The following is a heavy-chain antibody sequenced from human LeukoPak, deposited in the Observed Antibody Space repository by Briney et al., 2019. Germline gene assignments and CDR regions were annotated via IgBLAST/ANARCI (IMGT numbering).Heavy chain of an antibody. Sequence: HPGRSLRLSCAASGFTFSSYGRHGVRQAPVKGLEWVAVISYDGSNKYYADSVKGRFTIYRDNSKNTLYLQMNCLSAEATAVYSCANEGAYYDFWSGSSRNWFDPWGQGTLVTVSS. J-gene: IGHJ5*02. V-gene: IGHV3-30*18. CDR1: GFTFSSYG. D-gene: IGHD3-3*01. CDR3: ANEGAYYDFWSGSSRNWFDP. CDR2: ISYDGSNK.